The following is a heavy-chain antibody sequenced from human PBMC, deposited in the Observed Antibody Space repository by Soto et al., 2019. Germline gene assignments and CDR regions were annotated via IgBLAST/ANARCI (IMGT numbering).Heavy chain of an antibody. CDR3: ARDRRDGYNFLRVPHFDY. Sequence: SETLSLTCTVFGGSINSYYWSWIRQPAGKGLEWIGRMYTSGSTNYNPSLKSRVTMSVDTSKNQFSLKLSSVTAADTAVYYCARDRRDGYNFLRVPHFDYWGQGTLVTVSS. CDR1: GGSINSYY. J-gene: IGHJ4*02. CDR2: MYTSGST. V-gene: IGHV4-4*07. D-gene: IGHD5-12*01.